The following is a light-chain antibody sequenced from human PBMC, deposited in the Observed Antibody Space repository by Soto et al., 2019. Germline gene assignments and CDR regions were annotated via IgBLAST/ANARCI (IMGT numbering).Light chain of an antibody. CDR1: QNIDIS. V-gene: IGKV1-5*03. J-gene: IGKJ2*01. Sequence: DIQMTQSPSTLSASVGDRVTITCRASQNIDISLDWYQQKPGKAPNLLIYKASILESGVPSRFSGSGSGTEFTLTISSLQPDDFATYFCQSYDSYSYTFGQGTNLQIK. CDR3: QSYDSYSYT. CDR2: KAS.